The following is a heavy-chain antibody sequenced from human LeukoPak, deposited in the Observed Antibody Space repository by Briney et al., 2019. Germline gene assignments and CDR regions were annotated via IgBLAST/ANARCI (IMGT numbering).Heavy chain of an antibody. CDR3: ARSGYSGYDRALDY. J-gene: IGHJ4*02. D-gene: IGHD5-12*01. V-gene: IGHV1-3*01. Sequence: GASVNVSCKASGYTFTSYAMHWVRQAPGQRLEWMGWINAGNGNTKYSQKFQGRVTITRDTSASTAYMELSSLRSEDTAVYYCARSGYSGYDRALDYWGQGTLVTVSS. CDR2: INAGNGNT. CDR1: GYTFTSYA.